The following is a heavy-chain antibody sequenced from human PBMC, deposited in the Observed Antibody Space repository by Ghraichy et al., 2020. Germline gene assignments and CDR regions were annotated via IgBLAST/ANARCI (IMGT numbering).Heavy chain of an antibody. D-gene: IGHD3-9*01. Sequence: GGSLRLSCAASGFTFSSYGMHWVRQAPGKGLEWVAVISYDGSNKYYADSVKGRFTISRDNSKNTLYLQMNSLRAEDTAVYYCAKDLAHDILTGYGMDVWGQGTTVTVSS. J-gene: IGHJ6*02. CDR2: ISYDGSNK. CDR3: AKDLAHDILTGYGMDV. V-gene: IGHV3-30*18. CDR1: GFTFSSYG.